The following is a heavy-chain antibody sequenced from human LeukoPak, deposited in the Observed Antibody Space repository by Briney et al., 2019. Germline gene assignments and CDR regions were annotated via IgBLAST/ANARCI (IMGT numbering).Heavy chain of an antibody. CDR3: AREAEAGYYGMDV. J-gene: IGHJ6*02. V-gene: IGHV3-21*01. D-gene: IGHD6-13*01. Sequence: GGSLRLSCAASGFTFRTYGMNWVRQAPGKGLEWVSFISSSGSYIYYADSVKGRFTISRDNAANSLYLQMNSLRAEDTAVYYCAREAEAGYYGMDVWGQGTTVTVSS. CDR2: ISSSGSYI. CDR1: GFTFRTYG.